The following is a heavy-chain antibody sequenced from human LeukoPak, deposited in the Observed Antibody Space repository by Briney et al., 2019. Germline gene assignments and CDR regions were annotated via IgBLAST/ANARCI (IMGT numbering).Heavy chain of an antibody. Sequence: GASVKVSCKASGYTFTSYYMHWVRQAPGQGLEWMGIINPSGGSTSYAQKFQGRVTMTRDTSTSTVYMELSSLRSEDTAVYYCARVADYDFWSGYPHPFDYWGQGTLVTVSS. CDR1: GYTFTSYY. CDR3: ARVADYDFWSGYPHPFDY. D-gene: IGHD3-3*01. CDR2: INPSGGST. V-gene: IGHV1-46*01. J-gene: IGHJ4*02.